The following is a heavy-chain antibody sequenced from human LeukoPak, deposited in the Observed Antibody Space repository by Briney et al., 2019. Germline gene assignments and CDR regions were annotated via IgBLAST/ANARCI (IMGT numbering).Heavy chain of an antibody. Sequence: GGSLRLSCAASGFTFSSYWMHWVRQAPGKGLVWVSHIKTDGSSTSYADSVKGRFTISRDNSKNTLFVQMTSLRPEDTAVYYCATPIRAAAGTWWGQGTLVTVSS. CDR3: ATPIRAAAGTW. V-gene: IGHV3-74*01. CDR1: GFTFSSYW. CDR2: IKTDGSST. D-gene: IGHD6-13*01. J-gene: IGHJ4*02.